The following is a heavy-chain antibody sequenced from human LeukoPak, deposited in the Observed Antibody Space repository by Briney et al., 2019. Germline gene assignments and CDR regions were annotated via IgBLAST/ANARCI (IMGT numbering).Heavy chain of an antibody. J-gene: IGHJ4*02. CDR2: ISGSGIST. CDR1: GFTFSSYA. Sequence: GGSLRLSCAASGFTFSSYAMSWVRQAPGKGLEWVSTISGSGISTYYADSVKGRFTISRDNSKNTLYLQMNSLRAEDTAVYYCARDTRGIAVAGTLDYWGQGTLATVSS. D-gene: IGHD6-19*01. V-gene: IGHV3-23*01. CDR3: ARDTRGIAVAGTLDY.